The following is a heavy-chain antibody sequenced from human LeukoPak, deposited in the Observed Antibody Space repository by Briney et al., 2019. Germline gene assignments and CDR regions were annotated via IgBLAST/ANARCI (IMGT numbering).Heavy chain of an antibody. J-gene: IGHJ4*02. D-gene: IGHD3-22*01. Sequence: SVKVSCEAPGDTFGSYAISWVRQAHGQGLEWMGRTIPILGIAKYAQKFQGRLTITADTSTSTAYMQLTNLRSDDTAVYYCASQFLLPFDYWGRGTLVTVSS. CDR3: ASQFLLPFDY. V-gene: IGHV1-69*04. CDR1: GDTFGSYA. CDR2: TIPILGIA.